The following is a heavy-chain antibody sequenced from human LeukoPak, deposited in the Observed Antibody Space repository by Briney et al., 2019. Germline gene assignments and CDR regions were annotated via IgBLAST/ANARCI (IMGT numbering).Heavy chain of an antibody. V-gene: IGHV7-4-1*02. CDR3: ARDQGFAYYDILTGNLAFDI. CDR1: GYTFTSSA. Sequence: ASVKVSCKASGYTFTSSAMNWVRQAPGQGLEWMGWINTKTGNPTYAQGFTGRFVFSLDTSVSTAYLQISSLKAEDTALYYCARDQGFAYYDILTGNLAFDIWGQGTMITVSS. CDR2: INTKTGNP. D-gene: IGHD3-9*01. J-gene: IGHJ3*02.